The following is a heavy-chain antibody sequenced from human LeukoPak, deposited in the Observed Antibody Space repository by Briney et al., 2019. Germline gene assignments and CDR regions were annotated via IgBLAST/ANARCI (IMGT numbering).Heavy chain of an antibody. V-gene: IGHV4-34*01. CDR2: INHSGST. D-gene: IGHD1-7*01. CDR1: GGSFSGYY. J-gene: IGHJ5*02. Sequence: SSETLSLTCAVYGGSFSGYYWSWIRQPPGKGLEWIGEINHSGSTNYNPSLKSRVTISVDTSKNQFSLKLSSVTAADTAVYYCARGQGVTGTTLGPHNWFDPWGQGTLVTVSS. CDR3: ARGQGVTGTTLGPHNWFDP.